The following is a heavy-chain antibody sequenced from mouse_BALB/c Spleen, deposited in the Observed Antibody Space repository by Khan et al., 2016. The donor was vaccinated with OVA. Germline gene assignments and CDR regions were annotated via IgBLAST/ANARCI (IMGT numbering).Heavy chain of an antibody. D-gene: IGHD1-1*01. V-gene: IGHV5-17*02. CDR2: ISGDSNTI. Sequence: EVELVESVGGLVQPGGSRKLSCAASGFTFNSYGMHWVRQAPEKGLEWVAYISGDSNTIYYADTVKGRFTISRDNPKNTLFLQMTSLMSEDTAMYYCATSYFYGYYFDYWGPGTTLTVS. CDR1: GFTFNSYG. CDR3: ATSYFYGYYFDY. J-gene: IGHJ2*01.